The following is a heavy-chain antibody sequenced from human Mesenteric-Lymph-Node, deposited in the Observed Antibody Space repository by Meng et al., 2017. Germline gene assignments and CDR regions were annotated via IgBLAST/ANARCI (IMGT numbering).Heavy chain of an antibody. CDR1: GGTFSSYT. D-gene: IGHD6-19*01. Sequence: ASVKVSCKASGGTFSSYTISWVRQAPGQGLEWVGIFNPSGGTTSYAQKFQGRVTVTRDTSTNTVYMELSSLRSEDTAVYYCARAEDRTVFGTPSGYYYFGMDVWGQGTTVTVSS. CDR2: FNPSGGTT. V-gene: IGHV1-46*01. J-gene: IGHJ6*02. CDR3: ARAEDRTVFGTPSGYYYFGMDV.